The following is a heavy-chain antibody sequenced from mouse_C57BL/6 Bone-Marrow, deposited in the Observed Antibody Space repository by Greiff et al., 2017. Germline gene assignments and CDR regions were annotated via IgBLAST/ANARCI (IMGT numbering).Heavy chain of an antibody. CDR1: GFTFSDYG. D-gene: IGHD2-4*01. J-gene: IGHJ4*01. V-gene: IGHV5-17*01. CDR3: ARMAYDYDGADY. Sequence: EVKLMESGGGLVKPGGSLKLSCAASGFTFSDYGMHWVRQAPEKGLEWVAYISSGSSTIYYADTVKGRFTISRDNAKNTLFLQMTSLRSEDTAMYYCARMAYDYDGADYWGQGTSVTVSS. CDR2: ISSGSSTI.